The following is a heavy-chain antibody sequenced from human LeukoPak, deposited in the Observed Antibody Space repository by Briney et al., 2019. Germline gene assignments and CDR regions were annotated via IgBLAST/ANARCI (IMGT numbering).Heavy chain of an antibody. CDR2: IRYDGTTK. CDR1: GFTFSSYG. CDR3: AKDHGDTN. J-gene: IGHJ4*02. V-gene: IGHV3-30*02. Sequence: PGGSLRLSCAASGFTFSSYGIHWVRQAPGKGLEWVAFIRYDGTTKYYADSVKGRFTISRDNSRNTLYLQMNSLRGEDTAVYYCAKDHGDTNWGQGTLVTGSS. D-gene: IGHD4-17*01.